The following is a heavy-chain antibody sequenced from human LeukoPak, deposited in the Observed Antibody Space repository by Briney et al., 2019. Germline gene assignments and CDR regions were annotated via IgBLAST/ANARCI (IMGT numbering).Heavy chain of an antibody. Sequence: GASVKVSCKASGYTFTSYGISWVRQAPGQGLEWMGWISAYNGNTNYAQKLQGRVTMTTDTSTSTAYMELRSLRSDDTAVYYCARDIYYYDSSGSQTLDYWGQGTLVTVSS. V-gene: IGHV1-18*01. CDR1: GYTFTSYG. J-gene: IGHJ4*02. D-gene: IGHD3-22*01. CDR2: ISAYNGNT. CDR3: ARDIYYYDSSGSQTLDY.